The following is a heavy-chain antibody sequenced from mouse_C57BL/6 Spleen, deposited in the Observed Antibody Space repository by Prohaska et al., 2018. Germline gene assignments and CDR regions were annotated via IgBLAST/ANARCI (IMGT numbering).Heavy chain of an antibody. V-gene: IGHV1-52*01. CDR3: SVLPYLWYFDV. D-gene: IGHD5-1*01. CDR1: GYTLTSYW. Sequence: QVQLQQPGAELVRPGSSVKLSCKAYGYTLTSYWMHWVTQRPIQSLEWIGNIDPSYSESHYNLKFKDKATLTVDKSSSTAYMQLCSLTYAASAVYYCSVLPYLWYFDVRGSGTTVTLSS. CDR2: IDPSYSES. J-gene: IGHJ1*01.